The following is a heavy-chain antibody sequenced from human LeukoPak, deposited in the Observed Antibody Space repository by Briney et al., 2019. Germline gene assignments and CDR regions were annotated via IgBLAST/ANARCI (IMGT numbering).Heavy chain of an antibody. D-gene: IGHD6-13*01. CDR1: GFTFSTYA. J-gene: IGHJ4*02. CDR2: INNSGAGT. V-gene: IGHV3-23*01. Sequence: GGSLRLSCAASGFTFSTYAMTWVRQAPGKGLEWVSTINNSGAGTYHADSVKGRVTISRDNTKNTLYLQMNSLRAEDTAVYYCAKYSSTWDEDYWGQGTQVTVSS. CDR3: AKYSSTWDEDY.